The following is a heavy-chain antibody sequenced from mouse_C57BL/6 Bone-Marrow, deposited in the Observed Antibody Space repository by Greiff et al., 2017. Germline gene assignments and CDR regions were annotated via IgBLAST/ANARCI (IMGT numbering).Heavy chain of an antibody. D-gene: IGHD2-10*01. CDR1: GYTFTSYW. CDR3: AKTYYGNYVAY. Sequence: QVQLKQSGAELAKRGASVKLSCKASGYTFTSYWMHWVKQRPGQGLEWIGYINPSSGYTKYNQKFKDKATLTADKSSSTAYMQLSSLTYEDSAVYYCAKTYYGNYVAYWGQGTLVTVSA. CDR2: INPSSGYT. V-gene: IGHV1-7*01. J-gene: IGHJ3*01.